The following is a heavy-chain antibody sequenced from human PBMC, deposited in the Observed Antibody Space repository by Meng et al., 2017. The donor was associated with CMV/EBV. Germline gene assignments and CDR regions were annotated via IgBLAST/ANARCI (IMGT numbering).Heavy chain of an antibody. CDR3: ARDSFYDYVWGSYRYFPDY. Sequence: SETLSLTCTVSDGSISSSSYYWGWIRQPPGKGLEWIGSIYYSGSTYYNPSLKSRVTISVDTSKNQFSLKLSSVTAADTAVYYCARDSFYDYVWGSYRYFPDYWGQGTLVTVSS. D-gene: IGHD3-16*02. CDR2: IYYSGST. CDR1: DGSISSSSYY. V-gene: IGHV4-39*07. J-gene: IGHJ4*02.